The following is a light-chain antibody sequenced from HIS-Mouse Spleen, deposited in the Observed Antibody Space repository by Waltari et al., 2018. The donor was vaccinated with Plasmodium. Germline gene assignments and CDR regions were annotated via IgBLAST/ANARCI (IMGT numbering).Light chain of an antibody. V-gene: IGLV1-44*01. CDR2: SNN. CDR1: SSNIGSNT. J-gene: IGLJ3*02. CDR3: AAWDDSLNGWV. Sequence: VLTQPPSASGTPGQRVTIPCSGSSSNIGSNTVHWYQQLPGTAPKLLIYSNNQRPSGVPDRFSGSKSGTSASLAISGLQSEDEADYYCAAWDDSLNGWVFGGGTKLTVL.